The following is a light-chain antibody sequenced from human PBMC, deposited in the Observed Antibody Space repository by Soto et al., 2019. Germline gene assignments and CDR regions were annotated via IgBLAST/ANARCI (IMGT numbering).Light chain of an antibody. Sequence: QSVLTQPPSVSGAPGQRVTISCTGSSSNIGAGYEVHWYQHLPGKAPKLLIYGNTNRPSGVPDRFSGSKSGTSASLAITGLQAEDEADYYCGGWDDSLSGPVFGGGTKLTVL. CDR2: GNT. J-gene: IGLJ2*01. CDR3: GGWDDSLSGPV. V-gene: IGLV1-40*01. CDR1: SSNIGAGYE.